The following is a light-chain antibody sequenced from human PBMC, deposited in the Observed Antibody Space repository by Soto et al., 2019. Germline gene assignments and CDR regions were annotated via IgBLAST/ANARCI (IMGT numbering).Light chain of an antibody. Sequence: QSALTQPRSVSGSPGQSVTISCTGTSSDVGGYDYVSWYQHHPGKAPKLMIYDVIKRPSGVPDRFSGSKSGNTASLTISGLQAEDEAHYYCCSYVGSYTVVFGGGTKLTVL. J-gene: IGLJ2*01. CDR3: CSYVGSYTVV. V-gene: IGLV2-11*01. CDR1: SSDVGGYDY. CDR2: DVI.